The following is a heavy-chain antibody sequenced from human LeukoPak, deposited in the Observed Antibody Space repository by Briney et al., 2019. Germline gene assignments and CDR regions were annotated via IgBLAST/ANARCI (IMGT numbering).Heavy chain of an antibody. CDR2: INHSGST. CDR1: GGSFSGYY. D-gene: IGHD2-15*01. Sequence: PSETLSLTCAVYGGSFSGYYWSWIRQPPGKGLEWFGEINHSGSTNYNPSLKSRVTISVDTSKNQFSLKLSSVTAADTAVYYCARPLGYCSGGSCLDIWGQGAMVTVSS. CDR3: ARPLGYCSGGSCLDI. J-gene: IGHJ3*02. V-gene: IGHV4-34*01.